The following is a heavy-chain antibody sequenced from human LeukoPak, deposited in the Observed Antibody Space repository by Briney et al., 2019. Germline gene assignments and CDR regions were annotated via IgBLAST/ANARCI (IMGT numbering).Heavy chain of an antibody. D-gene: IGHD3-10*01. V-gene: IGHV3-74*01. CDR2: INSDGSST. J-gene: IGHJ4*02. CDR3: ARGFHYYGSGSYYKELDY. Sequence: PGGSLRLSCAASGFTFSSYWMHWVRQAPGKGLVWVSRINSDGSSTSYADSVKGRFTISRDSAKNTLYLQMNSLRAEDTAVYYCARGFHYYGSGSYYKELDYWGQGTLVTVSS. CDR1: GFTFSSYW.